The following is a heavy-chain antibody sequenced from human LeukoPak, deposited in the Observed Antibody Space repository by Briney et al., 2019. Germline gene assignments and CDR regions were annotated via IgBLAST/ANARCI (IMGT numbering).Heavy chain of an antibody. J-gene: IGHJ4*02. CDR2: LHTSGST. Sequence: SETLSLTCTVSGGSISSYYWSWIRQPAGEGLEWIGRLHTSGSTHYNPSLKSRVTMSVDTSKDQFSLKLSSVTATDTAVYYCARDFGYGDYFFDDWGQGTLVTVSS. D-gene: IGHD4-17*01. CDR3: ARDFGYGDYFFDD. CDR1: GGSISSYY. V-gene: IGHV4-4*07.